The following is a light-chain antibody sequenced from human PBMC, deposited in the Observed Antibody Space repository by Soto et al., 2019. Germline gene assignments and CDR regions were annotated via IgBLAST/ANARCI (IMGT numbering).Light chain of an antibody. V-gene: IGKV1-33*01. CDR3: QQYENLIP. J-gene: IGKJ5*01. CDR2: DAS. CDR1: QDIGNS. Sequence: DIPVTQYTTSLSASVGDRFTVTFQASQDIGNSLNWYQHKPGKAPKLVIYDASKLETGVPSRFSGSGSGTDFTVTISSLQPEDIATYYCQQYENLIPFGQGTRLEIK.